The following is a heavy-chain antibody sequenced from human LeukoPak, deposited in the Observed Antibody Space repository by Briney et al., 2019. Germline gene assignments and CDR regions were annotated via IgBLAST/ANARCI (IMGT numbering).Heavy chain of an antibody. D-gene: IGHD3-22*01. Sequence: GGSLRLSCAASGLTFNNAWMSWVRQTPGKRLEWVGRIKSKTDGGTTDYAAPLKGRFTISRDDSKNTLYLQMNSLNTEDTAVYYCTTYSMIEVSNHYFYYMDVWGKGTTVTVSS. CDR1: GLTFNNAW. CDR3: TTYSMIEVSNHYFYYMDV. V-gene: IGHV3-15*01. CDR2: IKSKTDGGTT. J-gene: IGHJ6*03.